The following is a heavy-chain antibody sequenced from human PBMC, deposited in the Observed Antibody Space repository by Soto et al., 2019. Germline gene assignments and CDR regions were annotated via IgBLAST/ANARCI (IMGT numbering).Heavy chain of an antibody. CDR3: ARGGQLIDN. J-gene: IGHJ4*02. D-gene: IGHD1-1*01. CDR1: GYTFSSYA. Sequence: ASVKVSWKAPGYTFSSYAMHLGRQAPGQRLERMGWINAGNGNTKYSQKFQGRVTVSRDTTVSTVYTGLSSLRSENTAVNICARGGQLIDNWGQGTLVSVSS. CDR2: INAGNGNT. V-gene: IGHV1-3*01.